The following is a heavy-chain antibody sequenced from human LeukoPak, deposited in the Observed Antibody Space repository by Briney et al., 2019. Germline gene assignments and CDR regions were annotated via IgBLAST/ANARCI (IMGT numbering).Heavy chain of an antibody. CDR2: INSDGSTT. J-gene: IGHJ4*02. D-gene: IGHD5-18*01. V-gene: IGHV3-74*01. Sequence: PGGSLRLPCAASGFTFTSYWMHWVRQAPGKGLVWVSRINSDGSTTSYADSVKGRFTISRDNAKNTLYLQMNSLRAEDTAVYYCARGGYIYGYRTILGSNSLDYWGQGTLVTVSS. CDR3: ARGGYIYGYRTILGSNSLDY. CDR1: GFTFTSYW.